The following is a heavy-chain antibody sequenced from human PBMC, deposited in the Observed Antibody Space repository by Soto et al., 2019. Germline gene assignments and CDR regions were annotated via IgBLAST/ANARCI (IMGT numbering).Heavy chain of an antibody. CDR3: AKKDLYGDYGWDYFFDY. J-gene: IGHJ4*02. Sequence: EVQLLESGGGLVQPGGSLRLSCAASGFTFSSYAMSWVRQAPGKGLEWVSAISGSGGSTYYADSVKGRFTISRDNSKNTLYLQMNSLRAEDTAVYYCAKKDLYGDYGWDYFFDYWGQGTLVTVSS. CDR1: GFTFSSYA. D-gene: IGHD4-17*01. CDR2: ISGSGGST. V-gene: IGHV3-23*01.